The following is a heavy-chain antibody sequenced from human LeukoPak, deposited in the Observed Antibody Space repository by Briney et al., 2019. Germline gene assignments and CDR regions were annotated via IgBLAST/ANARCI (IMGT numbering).Heavy chain of an antibody. CDR2: INPNSGGT. V-gene: IGHV1-2*02. CDR3: ARVREVQSWYFDL. Sequence: ASAKVSCKASGYTFTGYYMHWVRQAPGQGLEWMGWINPNSGGTNYAQKFQGRVTMTRDTSISTAYMELSRLRSDDTAVYYCARVREVQSWYFDLWGRGTQVTVSS. CDR1: GYTFTGYY. D-gene: IGHD1-26*01. J-gene: IGHJ2*01.